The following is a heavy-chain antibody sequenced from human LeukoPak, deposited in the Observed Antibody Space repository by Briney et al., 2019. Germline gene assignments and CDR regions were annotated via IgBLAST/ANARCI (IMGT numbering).Heavy chain of an antibody. CDR1: GYTFTGYY. CDR3: ATPPSTSSRVY. V-gene: IGHV1-2*02. D-gene: IGHD1-14*01. CDR2: INPNNGGT. Sequence: ASVKVSCKASGYTFTGYYIHWVRQAPGQGLEWMGWINPNNGGTNYAQMFQGRVTMTRDTSISTAYMELSRLRSDDTAVYYCATPPSTSSRVYWGQGTLVTVSS. J-gene: IGHJ4*02.